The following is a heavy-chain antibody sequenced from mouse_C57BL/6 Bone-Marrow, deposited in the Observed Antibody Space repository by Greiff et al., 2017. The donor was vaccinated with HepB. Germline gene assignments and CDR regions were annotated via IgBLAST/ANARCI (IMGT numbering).Heavy chain of an antibody. D-gene: IGHD2-4*01. CDR1: GYTFTSYW. Sequence: QVHVKQPGAELVKPGASVKMSCKASGYTFTSYWITWVKQRPGQGLEWIGDIYPGSGSTNYNEKFKSKATLTVDTSSSTAYMQLSSLTSEDSAVYYCARDGGLRRGFDYWGQGTTLTVSS. V-gene: IGHV1-55*01. J-gene: IGHJ2*01. CDR2: IYPGSGST. CDR3: ARDGGLRRGFDY.